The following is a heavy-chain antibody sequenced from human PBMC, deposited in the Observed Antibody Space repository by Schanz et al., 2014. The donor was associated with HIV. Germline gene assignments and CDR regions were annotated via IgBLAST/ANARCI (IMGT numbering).Heavy chain of an antibody. D-gene: IGHD5-18*01. J-gene: IGHJ6*02. V-gene: IGHV3-9*01. CDR1: GFNFDDYV. Sequence: EVQLVESGGGLVQPGRSLRLSCTGSGFNFDDYVMYWVRQAPGKGLEWVSGISWNSGSIGYADSVKGRFTISRDNAKNSLYLQMNSLRGEDTALYHCAKDLSVYNVHSIMVTPPVGYGMDVWGQGTTVTVS. CDR2: ISWNSGSI. CDR3: AKDLSVYNVHSIMVTPPVGYGMDV.